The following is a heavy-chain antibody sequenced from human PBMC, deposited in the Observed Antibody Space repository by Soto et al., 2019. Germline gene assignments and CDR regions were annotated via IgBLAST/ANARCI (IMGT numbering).Heavy chain of an antibody. V-gene: IGHV3-9*01. D-gene: IGHD3-22*01. Sequence: EVQLAESGGGLVQPGRSLRLSCAASGFTFADYAMHWVRQVPGKGLEWVSGISWNSGSIGYADSVKGRFTISRDNAKNSLYPQMNSLRAAHTALYSCAKELRSGSRSYVRPPVGPRARIRGFFDYWGHGTLVTVSS. CDR1: GFTFADYA. CDR2: ISWNSGSI. J-gene: IGHJ4*01. CDR3: AKELRSGSRSYVRPPVGPRARIRGFFDY.